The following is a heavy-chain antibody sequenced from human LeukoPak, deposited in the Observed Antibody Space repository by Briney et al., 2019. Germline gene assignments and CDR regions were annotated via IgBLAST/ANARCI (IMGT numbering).Heavy chain of an antibody. Sequence: PGGSLRLSCAASGFTVSSNYMSWVRQAPGKGLEWVSVIYSGGSTYYADSVKGRFTISRDNSKNTLYLQMNSLRAEDTAVYYCARAEYSSSLYSDYWGQGTLVTVSS. J-gene: IGHJ4*02. D-gene: IGHD6-13*01. CDR1: GFTVSSNY. CDR2: IYSGGST. V-gene: IGHV3-53*01. CDR3: ARAEYSSSLYSDY.